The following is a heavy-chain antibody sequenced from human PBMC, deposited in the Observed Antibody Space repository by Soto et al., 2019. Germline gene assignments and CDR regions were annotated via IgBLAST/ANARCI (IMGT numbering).Heavy chain of an antibody. Sequence: GGSLRLSCAASGFTFSSYGMHWVRQAPGKGLEGVAVIWYDGSNKYYADSVKGRLTIYRDNSKNTLYLQMNSLRSEDTAVYYCAREGNGDFDYWGQGTLVTVSS. V-gene: IGHV3-33*01. CDR3: AREGNGDFDY. D-gene: IGHD4-17*01. CDR2: IWYDGSNK. CDR1: GFTFSSYG. J-gene: IGHJ4*02.